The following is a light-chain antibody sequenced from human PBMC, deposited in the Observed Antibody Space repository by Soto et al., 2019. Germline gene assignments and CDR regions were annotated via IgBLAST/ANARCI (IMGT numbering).Light chain of an antibody. CDR1: SSDVGGYNY. CDR2: DVS. Sequence: SALTQPASVSGSPGQSITISCTGTSSDVGGYNYVSWYQQHPGKAPKLMIYDVSNRPSGVSNRFSGSKSGNTASLTISGLQAEDEADYYCSSYTSSSTLDVFGTGP. J-gene: IGLJ1*01. CDR3: SSYTSSSTLDV. V-gene: IGLV2-14*01.